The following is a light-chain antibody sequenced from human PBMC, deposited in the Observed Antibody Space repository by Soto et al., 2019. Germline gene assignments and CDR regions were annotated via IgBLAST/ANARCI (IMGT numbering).Light chain of an antibody. CDR3: QQYNSYPAT. J-gene: IGKJ2*01. Sequence: DIQMTQSPSTLSASVGDRVTITCRASQSISSWLAWYQQKPGKAPKLLIYDASSLESGVPSRFSGSGSGTEFTLNISSLQPDDFATYYCQQYNSYPATFGQGTKLEIK. CDR1: QSISSW. V-gene: IGKV1-5*01. CDR2: DAS.